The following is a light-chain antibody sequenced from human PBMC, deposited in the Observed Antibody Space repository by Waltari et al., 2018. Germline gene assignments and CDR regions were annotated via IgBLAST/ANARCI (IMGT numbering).Light chain of an antibody. V-gene: IGLV5-45*03. CDR2: YKSDSDK. CDR3: MIWHSSAVV. J-gene: IGLJ2*01. Sequence: QAVLTQPSSLSASPGASASLTCTLRRGINVGTYRIYWYQQKPGSPPQYLLRYKSDSDKQQGAGGPGRFSGSKDASAKSGILLISGLQSEDEAAYYCMIWHSSAVVFGGGTKLTVL. CDR1: RGINVGTYR.